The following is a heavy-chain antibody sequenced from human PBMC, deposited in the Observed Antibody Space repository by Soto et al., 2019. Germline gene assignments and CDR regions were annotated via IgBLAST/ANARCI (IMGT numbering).Heavy chain of an antibody. D-gene: IGHD3-3*01. CDR2: IWYDGSNK. CDR1: GFTFSSYG. J-gene: IGHJ6*02. Sequence: GGSLRLSCAASGFTFSSYGMHWVRQAPGKGLEWVAVIWYDGSNKYYADSVKGRFTISRDNSKNTLYLQMNSLRAEDTAVYYFVRDCITIFGLATQPIYYGMDVWAQGTPVTVCS. V-gene: IGHV3-33*01. CDR3: VRDCITIFGLATQPIYYGMDV.